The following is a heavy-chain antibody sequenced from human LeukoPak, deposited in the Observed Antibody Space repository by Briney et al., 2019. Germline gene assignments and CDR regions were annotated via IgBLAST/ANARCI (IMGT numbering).Heavy chain of an antibody. CDR2: IIPHSGGT. V-gene: IGHV1-2*02. CDR1: GYTFTDYY. CDR3: ARGHCAIGLEY. J-gene: IGHJ4*02. Sequence: ASLKVSCKASGYTFTDYYIHWVRQAPGQGLEWMGWIIPHSGGTNYAEKFQGRVTMTRDTSISTAYMELSRLKSDDTAVYYCARGHCAIGLEYGGQGTLVTVSS. D-gene: IGHD2-2*01.